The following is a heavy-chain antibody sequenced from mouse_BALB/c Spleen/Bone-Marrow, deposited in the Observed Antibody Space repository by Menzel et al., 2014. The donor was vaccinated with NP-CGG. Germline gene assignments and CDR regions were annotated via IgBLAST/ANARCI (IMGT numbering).Heavy chain of an antibody. Sequence: EVQLVESGGGLVQPGGSLKLSCAASGFTFSSYGMSWVRQTPDKRLELVATINSGGSYTYYPDSVKGRFTISRDNAKNTLYLQMSSLRSEDTAMYYCARSGVCGYYFGGQGTTLTVSS. CDR1: GFTFSSYG. D-gene: IGHD2-3*01. J-gene: IGHJ2*01. CDR3: ARSGVCGYYF. CDR2: INSGGSYT. V-gene: IGHV5-6*01.